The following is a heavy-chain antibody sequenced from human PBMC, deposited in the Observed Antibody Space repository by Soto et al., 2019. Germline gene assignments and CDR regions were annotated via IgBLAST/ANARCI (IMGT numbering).Heavy chain of an antibody. D-gene: IGHD3-10*01. CDR1: GFTFSSYA. J-gene: IGHJ4*02. V-gene: IGHV3-23*01. CDR2: ISGGGETT. Sequence: EVQLLESGGGLVQPGGSLRLSCAASGFTFSSYAMWWVRQAPGKGLECVSAISGGGETTYYADSVKGRFTISRENSKNPLYLQMNSLRAEDTAVYYCAFNSGSGSYYFDYWGQGTLVTVSS. CDR3: AFNSGSGSYYFDY.